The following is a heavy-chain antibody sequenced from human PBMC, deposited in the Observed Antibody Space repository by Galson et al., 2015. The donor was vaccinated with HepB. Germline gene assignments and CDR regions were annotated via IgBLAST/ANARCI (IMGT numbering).Heavy chain of an antibody. CDR1: GFTFSSYA. CDR3: ASLQAAAGTGY. D-gene: IGHD6-13*01. Sequence: SLRLSCAASGFTFSSYAMHWVRQAPGKGLEWVAVISYDGSNKYYADSVKGRFTISRDNSKNTLYLQMNSLRAEDTAVYYCASLQAAAGTGYWGQGTLVTVSS. V-gene: IGHV3-30*04. J-gene: IGHJ4*02. CDR2: ISYDGSNK.